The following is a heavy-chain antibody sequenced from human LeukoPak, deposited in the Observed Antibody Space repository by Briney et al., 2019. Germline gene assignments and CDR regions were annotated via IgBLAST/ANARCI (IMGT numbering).Heavy chain of an antibody. CDR1: GFTFSSYS. J-gene: IGHJ4*02. V-gene: IGHV3-21*01. CDR3: ASGYCSGGSCYSVFDY. D-gene: IGHD2-15*01. CDR2: ISSSSSYI. Sequence: TGGSLRLSCAASGFTFSSYSMNWVRQAPGKGLEWVSSISSSSSYIYYADSVKGRFTISRDNAKNSLYLQMNSLRAEDTAVYYCASGYCSGGSCYSVFDYWGQGTLVTVSS.